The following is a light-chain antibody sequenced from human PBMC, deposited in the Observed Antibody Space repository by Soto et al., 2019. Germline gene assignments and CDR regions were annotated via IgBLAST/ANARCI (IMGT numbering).Light chain of an antibody. Sequence: EIVLTQSPATLSLSPGERATLSCRASQSVRSHLVWYQQKPGRAPRLLIYDASNRATGIPARFSGSGSGTDFTLTISSLDPEDFAVYYCQHRANWPITFGGGTKVEIK. V-gene: IGKV3-11*01. CDR2: DAS. CDR1: QSVRSH. J-gene: IGKJ4*01. CDR3: QHRANWPIT.